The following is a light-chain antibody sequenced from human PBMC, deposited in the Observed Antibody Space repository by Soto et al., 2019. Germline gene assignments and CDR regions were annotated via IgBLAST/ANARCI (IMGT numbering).Light chain of an antibody. CDR2: DAS. CDR3: QQYGYSPIT. CDR1: QSVSSY. J-gene: IGKJ5*01. Sequence: EIVLTQSPATLSFSPGESATLSCRASQSVSSYLAWYQQKPGQAPRILIYDASNRATGIPARFSGSGSGTDFTLTISRLEPEDFAVYYCQQYGYSPITFGQGTRLEIK. V-gene: IGKV3-11*01.